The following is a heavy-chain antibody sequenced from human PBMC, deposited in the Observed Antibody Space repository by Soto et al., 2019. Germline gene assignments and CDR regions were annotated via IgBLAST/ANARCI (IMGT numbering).Heavy chain of an antibody. CDR1: GYTFTSYG. J-gene: IGHJ4*02. V-gene: IGHV1-18*04. CDR3: ARALVGYYDSSGYNDY. D-gene: IGHD3-22*01. Sequence: QVQLVQSGAEVKKPGASVKVSCKASGYTFTSYGISWVRQAPGQGLEWMGWISAYNGNTNYAQKLQGRVTMTTDTSTTTAYMELMSLRFEDTAVYYCARALVGYYDSSGYNDYWGQGTLVTVSS. CDR2: ISAYNGNT.